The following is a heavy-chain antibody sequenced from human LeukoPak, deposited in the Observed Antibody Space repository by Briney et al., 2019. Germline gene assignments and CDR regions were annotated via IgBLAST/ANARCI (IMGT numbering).Heavy chain of an antibody. CDR2: IIPLFGIV. D-gene: IGHD5-18*01. CDR1: GGTFSSHT. Sequence: GSSVKVSCKASGGTFSSHTISWVRQAPEQGLEWMGMIIPLFGIVNYAQKFQDRVTITADKSTSTAYMEVSSLRSEDTAVYYCARLPSGDVDTAMVMYYHYGMDVWGQGTTVTVSS. CDR3: ARLPSGDVDTAMVMYYHYGMDV. J-gene: IGHJ6*02. V-gene: IGHV1-69*02.